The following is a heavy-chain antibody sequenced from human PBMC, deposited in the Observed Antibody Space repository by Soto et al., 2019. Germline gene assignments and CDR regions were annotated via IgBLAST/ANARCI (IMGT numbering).Heavy chain of an antibody. J-gene: IGHJ6*02. CDR1: GLTFSSYA. Sequence: EVQLLESGGGLVQPGGSLRLSCAASGLTFSSYAMNWVRQAPGKGLEWVSVISGTGGSTYFADSVKGRFTISRDNSKKTMYLQMNSLRAEDTAVYYCAKDNIQSGSYVRYGMDVWGQGTTVTVSS. CDR2: ISGTGGST. CDR3: AKDNIQSGSYVRYGMDV. V-gene: IGHV3-23*01. D-gene: IGHD3-10*01.